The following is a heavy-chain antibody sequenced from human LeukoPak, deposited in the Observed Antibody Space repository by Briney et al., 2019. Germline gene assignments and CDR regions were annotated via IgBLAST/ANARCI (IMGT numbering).Heavy chain of an antibody. CDR1: GFTFSSYA. J-gene: IGHJ4*02. CDR2: ISGSGGST. CDR3: AKADSGWYELDY. V-gene: IGHV3-23*01. D-gene: IGHD6-19*01. Sequence: GGSLRLSCAASGFTFSSYAMSWVRQASGKGLEWVSAISGSGGSTYYADSVKGRFTISRDNSKNTLYLQMNSLRAEDTAVYYCAKADSGWYELDYWGQGTLVTVSS.